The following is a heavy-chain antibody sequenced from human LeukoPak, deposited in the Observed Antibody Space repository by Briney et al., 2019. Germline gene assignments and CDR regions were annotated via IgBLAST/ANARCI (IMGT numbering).Heavy chain of an antibody. CDR2: PYISGST. J-gene: IGHJ4*02. D-gene: IGHD3-10*01. CDR3: ARDLSGSLYFDF. Sequence: PSETLSLTCTVSGASITSYYYNWIRLTAGRGLEWIGRPYISGSTDYNPSLKSRVTISVDTSRNQFSLKMNSVTAADTAVYFCARDLSGSLYFDFWGPGVLVTVSS. V-gene: IGHV4-4*07. CDR1: GASITSYY.